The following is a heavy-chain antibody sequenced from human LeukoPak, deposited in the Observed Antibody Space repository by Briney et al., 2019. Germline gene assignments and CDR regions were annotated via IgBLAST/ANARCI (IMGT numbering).Heavy chain of an antibody. D-gene: IGHD6-13*01. V-gene: IGHV3-21*01. CDR3: ARDLPPTLAAAGIYYYGMDV. Sequence: TGGSLRLSCAASGFTFSSYSMNWVRQAPGKGLEWVSSISSSSSYIYYADSVKGRFTISRDNAKNSLYLQMNSLRAEDTAVCYCARDLPPTLAAAGIYYYGMDVWGQGTTVTVSS. CDR1: GFTFSSYS. J-gene: IGHJ6*02. CDR2: ISSSSSYI.